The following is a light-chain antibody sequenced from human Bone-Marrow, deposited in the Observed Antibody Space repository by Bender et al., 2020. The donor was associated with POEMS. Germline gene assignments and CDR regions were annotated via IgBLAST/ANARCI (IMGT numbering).Light chain of an antibody. J-gene: IGLJ3*02. CDR2: DVH. CDR3: QSYDNSLGGWV. V-gene: IGLV2-11*01. Sequence: QSALTQPRSVSGSPGQSVAISCTGTSSDVGGYDLVSWYQHHPGKAPKLMIYDVHNRPSGVPDRFSGSKSGTSASLAITGLQAEDEGDYYCQSYDNSLGGWVFGGGTKLTVL. CDR1: SSDVGGYDL.